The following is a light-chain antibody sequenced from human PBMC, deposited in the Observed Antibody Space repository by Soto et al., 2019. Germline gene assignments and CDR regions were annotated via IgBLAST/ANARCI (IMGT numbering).Light chain of an antibody. CDR2: AAS. V-gene: IGKV1-27*01. Sequence: DFQMTQSPSSLSASVGDRVTITCRASQGINNHLAWFQQKPGKVPKVLIYAASTLQSGVPSRFSGSGSGTDLNINISRLQPEDVATSYCQNYPRAPPAGTFGGGTKVEIK. CDR1: QGINNH. J-gene: IGKJ4*01. CDR3: QNYPRAPPAGT.